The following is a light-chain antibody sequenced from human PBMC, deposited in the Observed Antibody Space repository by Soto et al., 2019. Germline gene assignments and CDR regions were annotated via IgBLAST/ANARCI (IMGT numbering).Light chain of an antibody. CDR3: QSYDSSLSGYWV. J-gene: IGLJ3*02. CDR1: SSNIGAGYD. CDR2: GNN. Sequence: QSVLTQPPSVSGAPGQRVTISCTGSSSNIGAGYDVHWYQQLPGTAPKLLIYGNNNPPSGVPDRFSGSKSGTSASLAITGLQAEDEADYYCQSYDSSLSGYWVFGGGTKLTVL. V-gene: IGLV1-40*01.